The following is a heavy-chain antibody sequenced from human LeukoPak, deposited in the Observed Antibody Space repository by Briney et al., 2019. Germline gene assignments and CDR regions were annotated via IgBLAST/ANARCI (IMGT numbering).Heavy chain of an antibody. Sequence: PGGSLRLSCAASGFTFSSYGMHWVRQAPGKGLEWLAVIWYDGSNIYYADPVKGRFAISRDNYKNTLYLQINSLRAEDTAVYYCARARNDYDSSSFSALDYWGQGTLVTVSS. D-gene: IGHD3-22*01. V-gene: IGHV3-33*01. CDR3: ARARNDYDSSSFSALDY. CDR1: GFTFSSYG. CDR2: IWYDGSNI. J-gene: IGHJ4*02.